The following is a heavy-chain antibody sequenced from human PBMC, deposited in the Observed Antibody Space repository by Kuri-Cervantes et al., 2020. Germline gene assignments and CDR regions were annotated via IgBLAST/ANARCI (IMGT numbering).Heavy chain of an antibody. V-gene: IGHV3-15*01. CDR1: GFTFSNAW. Sequence: GESLKISCAASGFTFSNAWMSWVRQAPGKGLEWVGRIKSKTDGGTTDYAAPVKGRFTISRDDSKNTLYLQMNSLKTEDTAVYYCTRPVYCSSTSCYGQEYWGQGTLVTVSS. D-gene: IGHD2-2*01. J-gene: IGHJ4*02. CDR3: TRPVYCSSTSCYGQEY. CDR2: IKSKTDGGTT.